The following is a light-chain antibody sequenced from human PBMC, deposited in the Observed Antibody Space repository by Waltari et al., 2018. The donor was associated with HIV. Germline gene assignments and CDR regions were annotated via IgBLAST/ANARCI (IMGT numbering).Light chain of an antibody. J-gene: IGLJ1*01. Sequence: SYELTQPPSVSVSPGQTARITCSGDALPAKYAYWYQQRPGQAPVLVLYRDSERPSGIPERFAGSSSGKTVTLTISGVQAEDEADYYCQSADSSGTDVFGNGTKVTVL. CDR2: RDS. V-gene: IGLV3-25*03. CDR1: ALPAKY. CDR3: QSADSSGTDV.